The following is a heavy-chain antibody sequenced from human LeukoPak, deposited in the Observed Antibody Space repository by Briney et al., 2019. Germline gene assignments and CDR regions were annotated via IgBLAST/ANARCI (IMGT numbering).Heavy chain of an antibody. CDR1: GFTFSNYA. CDR3: ARHVGY. CDR2: MSNDGSNK. D-gene: IGHD3-10*02. J-gene: IGHJ4*02. V-gene: IGHV3-30-3*01. Sequence: GRSLRLSCAASGFTFSNYALHWVRQAPGKGLEWVAIMSNDGSNKYHADSVKGRFTISRDNSKNTLYLQMNSLRAEDTAVYYCARHVGYWGQGTLVTVSS.